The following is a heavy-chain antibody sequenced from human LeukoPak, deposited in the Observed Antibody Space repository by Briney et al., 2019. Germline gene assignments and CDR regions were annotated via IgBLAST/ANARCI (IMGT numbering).Heavy chain of an antibody. J-gene: IGHJ4*02. CDR2: ISYDGSNK. V-gene: IGHV3-30-3*01. D-gene: IGHD3-22*01. Sequence: QAGGSLRLSCAASGFTFSSYAMNWVRQAPGKGLEWVALISYDGSNKYYADSVKGRFTISRDNSKNTLYLQMNSLRGEDTAVYYCAKDHYDSSGYYLDYWGQGTLVTVSS. CDR1: GFTFSSYA. CDR3: AKDHYDSSGYYLDY.